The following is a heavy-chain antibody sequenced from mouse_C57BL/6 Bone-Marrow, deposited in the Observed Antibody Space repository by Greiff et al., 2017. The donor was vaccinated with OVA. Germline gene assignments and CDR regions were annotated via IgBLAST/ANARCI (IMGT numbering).Heavy chain of an antibody. CDR2: IDPANGNT. V-gene: IGHV14-3*01. CDR1: GYTFTSYW. CDR3: APYGNYVGNYFDY. D-gene: IGHD2-1*01. Sequence: EVQLQQSGAELAKPGASVKLSCKASGYTFTSYWMHWVKQRPEQGLEWIGRIDPANGNTKYAPKFQGKATITADTSSNTAYLQLSSLTSEDTAIYYCAPYGNYVGNYFDYWGQGTTLTVSS. J-gene: IGHJ2*01.